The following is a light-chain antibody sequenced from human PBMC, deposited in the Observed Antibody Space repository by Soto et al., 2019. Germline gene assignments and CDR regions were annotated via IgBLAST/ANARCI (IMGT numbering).Light chain of an antibody. J-gene: IGKJ1*01. CDR2: AAS. CDR1: QSISSY. V-gene: IGKV1-39*01. Sequence: DIQMTQSPSSLSASVGYRFTITCRASQSISSYLNWYQQKPGKAPKLLIYAASSLQSGVPSRFSGSGSGTDFTLTISSLQPDDFATYYCQHYNSYSEAFGQGTTGDIK. CDR3: QHYNSYSEA.